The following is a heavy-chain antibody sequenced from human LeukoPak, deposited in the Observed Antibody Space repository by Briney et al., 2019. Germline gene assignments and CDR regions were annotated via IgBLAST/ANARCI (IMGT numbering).Heavy chain of an antibody. CDR2: INPNSGGT. D-gene: IGHD2-21*02. J-gene: IGHJ4*02. V-gene: IGHV1-2*04. Sequence: ASVKVSCKASGYTFTGYYMHWVRQAPGQGLEWMGWINPNSGGTNYAQKFQGWVTMTRDTSISTAYMELSRLRSDDTAVYYRARDRYCGGDCYSNFDYWGQGTLVTVSS. CDR1: GYTFTGYY. CDR3: ARDRYCGGDCYSNFDY.